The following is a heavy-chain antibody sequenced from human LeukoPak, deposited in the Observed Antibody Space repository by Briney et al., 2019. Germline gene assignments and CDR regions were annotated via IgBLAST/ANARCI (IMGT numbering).Heavy chain of an antibody. CDR2: ISYDASNK. V-gene: IGHV3-30-3*01. CDR3: ARDQLLWSGPQNNFDY. CDR1: GFTFSSYA. D-gene: IGHD3-10*02. J-gene: IGHJ4*02. Sequence: PGGSLRLSCAASGFTFSSYAMHWVRQAPGKGLEWVAFISYDASNKYYADSVKGRFTISRDNSKSTLYLQMNSLRADDTAVYCCARDQLLWSGPQNNFDYWGQGTLVTVSS.